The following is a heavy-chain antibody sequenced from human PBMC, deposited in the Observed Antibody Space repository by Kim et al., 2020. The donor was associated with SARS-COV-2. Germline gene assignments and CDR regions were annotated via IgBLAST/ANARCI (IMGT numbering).Heavy chain of an antibody. Sequence: SETLSLTCTVSGGSINSGGYYWSWIRQHPGKGLEWIGYIYYSGSTYYNPSLKSRVTISVDTSKNQFSLKLSSVTAADTAVYYCARARITMIVVVKYFDYWGQGTLVTVSS. V-gene: IGHV4-31*03. CDR2: IYYSGST. D-gene: IGHD3-22*01. CDR1: GGSINSGGYY. J-gene: IGHJ4*02. CDR3: ARARITMIVVVKYFDY.